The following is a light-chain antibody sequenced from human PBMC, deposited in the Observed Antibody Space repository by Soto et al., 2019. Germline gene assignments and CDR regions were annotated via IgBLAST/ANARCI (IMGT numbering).Light chain of an antibody. CDR2: GAS. J-gene: IGKJ4*01. Sequence: EIVLSQSPGTLSLSPGEGATLSCRASQSVSSNFLAWYQRKPGQAPRLLMYGASSRATGIPDRFSGSGSGTDFTLTISRLEPDDFAVYYCQQYGSSPLTFGGGTKVEIK. CDR3: QQYGSSPLT. V-gene: IGKV3-20*01. CDR1: QSVSSNF.